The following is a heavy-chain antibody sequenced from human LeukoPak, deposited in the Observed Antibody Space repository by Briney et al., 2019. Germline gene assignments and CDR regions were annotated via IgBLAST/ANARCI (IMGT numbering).Heavy chain of an antibody. D-gene: IGHD3-22*01. J-gene: IGHJ4*02. CDR3: AREKYYYDSSGYYGYYFDY. CDR2: IYTSGST. V-gene: IGHV4-4*07. Sequence: SETLSLTCTVSGCSISSYYWSWIRQPAGKGLDGIGLIYTSGSTNYNPSLKSRVTMSVDTSKNQFSLKLSSVTAADTAVYYCAREKYYYDSSGYYGYYFDYWGQGTLVTVSS. CDR1: GCSISSYY.